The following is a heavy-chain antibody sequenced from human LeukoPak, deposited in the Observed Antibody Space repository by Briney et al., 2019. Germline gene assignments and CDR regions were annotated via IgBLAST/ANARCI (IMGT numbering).Heavy chain of an antibody. Sequence: ASVKVSCKASGYTFTSYAMNWVRQAPGQGLEWMGWISTYNGNTNYAQKLQGRVAMTTDTSTTTAYMELRSLRSDDTAVYYCARGSSYGFSMGYWGQGTLVTVPS. V-gene: IGHV1-18*01. CDR2: ISTYNGNT. CDR3: ARGSSYGFSMGY. D-gene: IGHD5-18*01. CDR1: GYTFTSYA. J-gene: IGHJ4*02.